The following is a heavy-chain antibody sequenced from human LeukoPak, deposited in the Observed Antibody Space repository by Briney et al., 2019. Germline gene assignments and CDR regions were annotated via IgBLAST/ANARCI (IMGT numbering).Heavy chain of an antibody. Sequence: GGSLRLSCAASGFTFRSYTMNWVRQAPGKGLEWVSSISSSSSYIYYGDSVRGRFTISRDNSKNTLYLQMNSLRAEDTAVYYCAKGFLRPIWLGDHQDYWGQGTLVTVSS. J-gene: IGHJ4*02. D-gene: IGHD3-10*01. V-gene: IGHV3-21*01. CDR2: ISSSSSYI. CDR1: GFTFRSYT. CDR3: AKGFLRPIWLGDHQDY.